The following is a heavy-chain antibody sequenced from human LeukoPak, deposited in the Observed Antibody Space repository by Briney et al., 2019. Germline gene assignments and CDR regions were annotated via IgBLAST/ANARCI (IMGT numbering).Heavy chain of an antibody. CDR3: ARDPSMITFGGVIPYGMDV. CDR2: IKQDGSEK. J-gene: IGHJ6*02. Sequence: ETLSLTCTVSGGSISSSSYYWGWIRQPPGKGLEWVANIKQDGSEKYYVDSVKGRFTTSRDNAKNSLYLQMNSLRAEDTAVYYCARDPSMITFGGVIPYGMDVWGQGTTVTVSS. V-gene: IGHV3-7*01. D-gene: IGHD3-16*02. CDR1: GGSISSSSYY.